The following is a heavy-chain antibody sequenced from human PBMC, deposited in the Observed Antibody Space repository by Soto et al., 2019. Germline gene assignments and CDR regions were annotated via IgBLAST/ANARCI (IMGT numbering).Heavy chain of an antibody. J-gene: IGHJ5*02. CDR2: ISTYSGDT. CDR1: GYTFFTYD. D-gene: IGHD2-15*01. Sequence: QVHLVQSGVEVKTPGASGKVSCQASGYTFFTYDISWVRQAPGQGLEWMGWISTYSGDTKYAQKFQGRVPMPTDPATTTDDLELSSMRSDDTLVHYCARHHGRTKSEDWFDPWGQGTLVPVSS. V-gene: IGHV1-18*01. CDR3: ARHHGRTKSEDWFDP.